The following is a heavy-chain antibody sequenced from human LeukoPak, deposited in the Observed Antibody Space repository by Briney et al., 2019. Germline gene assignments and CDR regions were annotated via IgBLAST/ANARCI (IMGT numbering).Heavy chain of an antibody. Sequence: ASVKVSCKASGYTFTSYGISWVRQAPGQGLEWMGRIIPILGIANYAQKFQGRVTITADKSTSTAYMELSSLRSEDTAVYYCAREPPSGSYYRGAFDIWGQGTMVTVSS. J-gene: IGHJ3*02. CDR3: AREPPSGSYYRGAFDI. CDR1: GYTFTSYG. V-gene: IGHV1-69*04. CDR2: IIPILGIA. D-gene: IGHD1-26*01.